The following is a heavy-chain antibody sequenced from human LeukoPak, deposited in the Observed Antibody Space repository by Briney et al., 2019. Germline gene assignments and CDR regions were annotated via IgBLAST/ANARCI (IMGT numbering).Heavy chain of an antibody. CDR3: SRIAARRGRDY. J-gene: IGHJ4*02. D-gene: IGHD6-6*01. CDR1: GGSFSGYY. V-gene: IGHV4-34*01. CDR2: INHSGST. Sequence: SETLSLTCAVYGGSFSGYYWSWIRQPPGKGLEWIGEINHSGSTNYNPSLKSRVTISVDTSKNQFSLKLSSVAAADTAVYYCSRIAARRGRDYWGQGTLVTVSS.